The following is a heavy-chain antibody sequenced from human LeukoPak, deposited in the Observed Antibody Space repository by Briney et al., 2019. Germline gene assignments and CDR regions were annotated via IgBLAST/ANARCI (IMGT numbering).Heavy chain of an antibody. CDR1: GGSITNYY. Sequence: SETLSLTCTVSGGSITNYYWSWIRQPAGKGLEWIGRIYSSGSTNYNPSLKSRVVISVDTSKNQFSLELSSVTAADTAVYYCAREGIVVIPAGYSYQIDSWGQGTLVTVSS. CDR2: IYSSGST. J-gene: IGHJ4*02. D-gene: IGHD2-2*01. CDR3: AREGIVVIPAGYSYQIDS. V-gene: IGHV4-4*07.